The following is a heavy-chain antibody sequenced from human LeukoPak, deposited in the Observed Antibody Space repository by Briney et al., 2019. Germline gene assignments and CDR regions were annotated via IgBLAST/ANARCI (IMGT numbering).Heavy chain of an antibody. Sequence: ASVKVSCKASGYTFTSYDINWVRQATGQGLEWMGWMNPNSGNTGYAQKFQGRVTMTRNTSISTAYMELSSLRSDDTAVYYCARNYYGSGVAEYFQHWGQGTLVTVSS. CDR2: MNPNSGNT. CDR1: GYTFTSYD. CDR3: ARNYYGSGVAEYFQH. V-gene: IGHV1-8*01. J-gene: IGHJ1*01. D-gene: IGHD3-10*01.